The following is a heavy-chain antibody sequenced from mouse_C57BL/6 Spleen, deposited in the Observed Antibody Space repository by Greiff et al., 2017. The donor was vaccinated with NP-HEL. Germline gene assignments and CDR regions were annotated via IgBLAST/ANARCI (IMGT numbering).Heavy chain of an antibody. V-gene: IGHV7-3*01. D-gene: IGHD4-1*01. J-gene: IGHJ1*03. CDR2: IRNKANGYTT. CDR3: ARANWDCWYFDV. CDR1: GFTFTDYY. Sequence: EVQRVESGGGLVQPGGSLSLSCAASGFTFTDYYMSWVRQPPGKALEWLGFIRNKANGYTTEYSASVKGRFTISRDNSQSILYLQMNALRAEDSATYYCARANWDCWYFDVWGTGTTVTVSS.